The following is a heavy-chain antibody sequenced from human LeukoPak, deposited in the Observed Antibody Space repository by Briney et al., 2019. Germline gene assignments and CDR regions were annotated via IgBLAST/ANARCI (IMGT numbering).Heavy chain of an antibody. V-gene: IGHV3-7*01. D-gene: IGHD1-20*01. CDR3: ARVRGRITGTTYSDY. CDR2: IKQDGSEK. CDR1: GFTFSSYW. Sequence: GGSLRLSCAASGFTFSSYWMSWVCQAPGKGLEWVANIKQDGSEKYYVDSVKGRCTISRDNAKNSRYLQMKSLRAEDTAVYYCARVRGRITGTTYSDYWGQGTLVTVSS. J-gene: IGHJ4*02.